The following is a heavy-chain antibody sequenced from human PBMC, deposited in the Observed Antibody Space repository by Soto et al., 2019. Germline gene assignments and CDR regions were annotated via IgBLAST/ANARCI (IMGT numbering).Heavy chain of an antibody. Sequence: QVQLQESGPGLVKPSETLSLTCTVSGGSISSGGYYWSWIRQHPGKGLEWIGYIYYSGTTYYNPSLKSRVTISVDTSKNQFSLKLSSVSVADTALYYCARCSLVVVPAPGFDPWGRGTLVTVSS. V-gene: IGHV4-31*03. D-gene: IGHD2-2*01. CDR2: IYYSGTT. J-gene: IGHJ5*02. CDR1: GGSISSGGYY. CDR3: ARCSLVVVPAPGFDP.